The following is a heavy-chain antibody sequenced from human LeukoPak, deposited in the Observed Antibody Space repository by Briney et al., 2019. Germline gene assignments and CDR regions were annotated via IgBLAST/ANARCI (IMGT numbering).Heavy chain of an antibody. CDR2: INQDGSEK. CDR1: GFTFSDYW. V-gene: IGHV3-7*01. J-gene: IGHJ4*02. D-gene: IGHD6-13*01. Sequence: GGSLRLSCAASGFTFSDYWMTWVRQAPGRGLERVANINQDGSEKNYVDSVKGRFTISRDNAKNSLYLQMNSLRAEDTAIYYCATRSSHTSSWYVYLFWDYWGQGALVTVSA. CDR3: ATRSSHTSSWYVYLFWDY.